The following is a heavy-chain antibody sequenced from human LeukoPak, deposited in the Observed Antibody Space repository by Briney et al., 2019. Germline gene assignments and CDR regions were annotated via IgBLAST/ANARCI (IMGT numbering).Heavy chain of an antibody. CDR3: ARDRDYGDYRPPPYYYYMDV. CDR2: INPNSGGT. CDR1: GYTFTGYY. D-gene: IGHD4-17*01. Sequence: RASVKVSCKASGYTFTGYYMHWVRQAPGQGLEWMGWINPNSGGTNYAQKFQGRVTMTRDTSISTAFMELRRLRSDDAAVYYGARDRDYGDYRPPPYYYYMDVWGKGTTVTVSS. J-gene: IGHJ6*03. V-gene: IGHV1-2*02.